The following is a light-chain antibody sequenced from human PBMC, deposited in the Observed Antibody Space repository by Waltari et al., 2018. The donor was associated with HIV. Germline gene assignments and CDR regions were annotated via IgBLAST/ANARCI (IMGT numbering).Light chain of an antibody. CDR1: ALPKKF. CDR2: EDS. CDR3: YSTDNSGTHIRV. J-gene: IGLJ2*01. V-gene: IGLV3-10*01. Sequence: SYELTQPPSASVSPGQTVRITCTGDALPKKFAYWYQLKSGQAPVLVIYEDSKRPSGIPQRFSGSISGTMATLTISGAQVADEADYYCYSTDNSGTHIRVFGGGTKLTVL.